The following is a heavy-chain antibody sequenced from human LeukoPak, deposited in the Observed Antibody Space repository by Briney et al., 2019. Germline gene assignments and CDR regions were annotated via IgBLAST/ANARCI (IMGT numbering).Heavy chain of an antibody. J-gene: IGHJ4*02. V-gene: IGHV4-39*01. CDR1: GGSISSSSYY. Sequence: SETLFLTCTVSGGSISSSSYYWGWIRQPPGKGLEWIGSIYSSGNTYYNPSLKSRVTISVDTPKDQLSLKLSSVTAADTAVYFCARHGDTAISFNYWGQGTLVTVSS. CDR2: IYSSGNT. D-gene: IGHD5-18*01. CDR3: ARHGDTAISFNY.